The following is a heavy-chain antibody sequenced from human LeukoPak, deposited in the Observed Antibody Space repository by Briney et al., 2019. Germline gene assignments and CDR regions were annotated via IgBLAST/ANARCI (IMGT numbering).Heavy chain of an antibody. J-gene: IGHJ4*02. CDR2: INPNSGGT. D-gene: IGHD3-10*01. CDR1: GYTFTGYY. Sequence: ASVKISCKASGYTFTGYYMHWVRQAPGQGLEWMGWINPNSGGTNYAQKFQGWVTMTRDTSISTAYMELSRLRSDDTAVYYCARDGLGELYSFDYWGQGTLVTVSS. CDR3: ARDGLGELYSFDY. V-gene: IGHV1-2*04.